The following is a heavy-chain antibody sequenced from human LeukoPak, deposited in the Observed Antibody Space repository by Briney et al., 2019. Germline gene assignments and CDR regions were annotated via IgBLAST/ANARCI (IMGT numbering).Heavy chain of an antibody. CDR2: ISYDGSNK. Sequence: GRSLRLSCAASGFTFSSYAMHWVRQAPGKGLEWVAVISYDGSNKYYADSVKGRFTISRDNSKNTLYLQMNSLRAEDTAVYYCARDEDTAMVNGYWGQGTLVTVSS. CDR1: GFTFSSYA. J-gene: IGHJ4*02. V-gene: IGHV3-30-3*01. D-gene: IGHD5-18*01. CDR3: ARDEDTAMVNGY.